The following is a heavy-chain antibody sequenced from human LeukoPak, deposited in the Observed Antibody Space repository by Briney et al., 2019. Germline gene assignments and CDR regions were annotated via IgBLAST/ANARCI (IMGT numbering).Heavy chain of an antibody. Sequence: RPGGSLRLSCAASGFTFDDYGMSWVRQAPGKGLEWVSGINWNGVSTGYADSVKGRFTISRDNAKNTLYLQMNNLRAEDTAIYYCATDSYVSGSYYRLFYWGQGTLVTVSS. D-gene: IGHD3-10*01. J-gene: IGHJ4*02. CDR1: GFTFDDYG. CDR3: ATDSYVSGSYYRLFY. V-gene: IGHV3-20*04. CDR2: INWNGVST.